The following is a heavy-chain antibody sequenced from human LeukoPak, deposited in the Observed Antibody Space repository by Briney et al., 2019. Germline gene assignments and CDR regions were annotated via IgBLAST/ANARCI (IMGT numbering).Heavy chain of an antibody. CDR2: IKQDGSEK. J-gene: IGHJ4*02. V-gene: IGHV3-7*01. CDR1: GFTFSSYW. CDR3: ARERDLIAAAGSNYYFDY. D-gene: IGHD6-13*01. Sequence: GGSLRLSCAASGFTFSSYWMSWVRQAPGKGLEWVANIKQDGSEKYYVDSVKGRFTISRDNSKNTLYLQMNSLRAEDTAVYYCARERDLIAAAGSNYYFDYWGQGTLVTVSS.